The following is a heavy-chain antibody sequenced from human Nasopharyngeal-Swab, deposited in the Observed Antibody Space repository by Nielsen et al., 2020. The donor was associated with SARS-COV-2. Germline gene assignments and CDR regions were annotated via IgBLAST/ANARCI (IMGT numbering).Heavy chain of an antibody. D-gene: IGHD6-19*01. CDR2: LTSDGAST. V-gene: IGHV3-23*01. J-gene: IGHJ4*02. CDR3: AKKVDGWYGFDY. Sequence: LSLTCAASGFTFSSYVMSLVRQAPGKGLEWVSGLTSDGASTDYADSVKGRFTISRDTSKNTVYMQMNSLRAEDTAVYYCAKKVDGWYGFDYWGQGTLVTVSS. CDR1: GFTFSSYV.